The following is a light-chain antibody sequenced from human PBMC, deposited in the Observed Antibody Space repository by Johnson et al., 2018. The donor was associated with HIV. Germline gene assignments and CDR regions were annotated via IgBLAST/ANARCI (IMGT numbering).Light chain of an antibody. V-gene: IGLV1-51*02. J-gene: IGLJ1*01. CDR1: SSNIGNNY. Sequence: QLVLTQPPSVSAAPGQKVTISCSGSSSNIGNNYVSWYQQLPGTAPKLLIYENNKLPSGITDRFFGSKSGTSATLGITGLKTGDEADYYCGTWDSSLSAYVYGTGTKVTVL. CDR3: GTWDSSLSAYV. CDR2: ENN.